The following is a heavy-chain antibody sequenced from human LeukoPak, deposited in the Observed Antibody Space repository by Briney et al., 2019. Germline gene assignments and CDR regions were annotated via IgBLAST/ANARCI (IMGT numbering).Heavy chain of an antibody. J-gene: IGHJ5*02. CDR1: GGSIITSSYF. CDR3: ARMFYSSDRRQWFDP. CDR2: IYYSGRT. V-gene: IGHV4-39*01. Sequence: SETLSLTCTVSGGSIITSSYFWVWIRQPPGQGLEWIGSIYYSGRTFYNPSLKSRVTISVDTSKNQLSLKVNSMTAADTAVYFCARMFYSSDRRQWFDPWGQGSLVTVSS. D-gene: IGHD3-22*01.